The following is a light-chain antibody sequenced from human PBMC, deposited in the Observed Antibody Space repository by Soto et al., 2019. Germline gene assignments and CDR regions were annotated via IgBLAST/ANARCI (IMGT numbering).Light chain of an antibody. CDR3: QQRSNWPLIT. V-gene: IGKV3-11*01. CDR2: DAS. CDR1: QSVSSY. J-gene: IGKJ5*01. Sequence: EIVITQSPATLSLSPGERATLSCSASQSVSSYLAWYQQKPGQAPRLLIYDASNRATGIPARFSGSGSGTDFTLTISSLEPEDFAVYYCQQRSNWPLITFGQGTRLEIK.